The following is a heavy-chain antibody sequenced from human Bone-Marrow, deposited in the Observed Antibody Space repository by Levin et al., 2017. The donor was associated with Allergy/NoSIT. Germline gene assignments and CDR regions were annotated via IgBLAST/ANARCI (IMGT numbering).Heavy chain of an antibody. Sequence: NSSETLSLTCTVSGGSISRSSYYWGWVRQSPGQGLEWIGNIHFRGRTNYNPSLKSRVSISADTSKNQFSLKVTSVTAADTAMYYCARHGDIVVDVVATPNFWYFDLWGRGTLVTVSS. CDR3: ARHGDIVVDVVATPNFWYFDL. D-gene: IGHD2-15*01. CDR2: IHFRGRT. V-gene: IGHV4-39*01. J-gene: IGHJ2*01. CDR1: GGSISRSSYY.